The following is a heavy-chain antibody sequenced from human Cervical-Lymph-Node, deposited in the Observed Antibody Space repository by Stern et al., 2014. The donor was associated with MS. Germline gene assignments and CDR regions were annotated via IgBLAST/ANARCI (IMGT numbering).Heavy chain of an antibody. CDR2: INPSGGST. CDR3: ARVPRFGELSDY. CDR1: GYTFTSYY. V-gene: IGHV1-46*03. Sequence: VQLLESGAEVKKPWASVTVSCKASGYTFTSYYMHWVRHAHAQGLEWMGIINPSGGSTSYAQKFQGRVSMTRDTSTSTVYMELSSVRSEDTAVYYCARVPRFGELSDYWGQGTLVTVSS. J-gene: IGHJ4*02. D-gene: IGHD3-10*02.